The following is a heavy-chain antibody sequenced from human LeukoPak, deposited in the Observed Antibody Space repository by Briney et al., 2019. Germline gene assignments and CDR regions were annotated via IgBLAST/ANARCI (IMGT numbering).Heavy chain of an antibody. D-gene: IGHD3-10*01. V-gene: IGHV1-2*02. CDR1: GYTFTGYY. CDR2: INPNSGGT. Sequence: GASVKVSCKASGYTFTGYYMHWVRQAPGQGLEWMGWINPNSGGTNYAQKFQGRVTMTRDTSISTAYMELSRLRSDDTAVYYCASSTPLLWFGESLSSFDYWGQGTLVTVSS. CDR3: ASSTPLLWFGESLSSFDY. J-gene: IGHJ4*02.